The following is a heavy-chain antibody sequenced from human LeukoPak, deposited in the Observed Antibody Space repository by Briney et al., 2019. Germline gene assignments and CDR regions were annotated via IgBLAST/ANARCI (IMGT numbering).Heavy chain of an antibody. CDR3: SKDISAGGLDV. D-gene: IGHD3-16*02. V-gene: IGHV3-9*01. J-gene: IGHJ6*02. CDR2: VFWNGVDK. CDR1: GFTFSSYW. Sequence: GGSLRLSCAASGFTFSSYWMSWVRQAPGKGLEWVAGVFWNGVDKGYADSVKGRFTIFRDNAKNSMYLQMNSLRIEDTALYYCSKDISAGGLDVWGPGTPVTVSS.